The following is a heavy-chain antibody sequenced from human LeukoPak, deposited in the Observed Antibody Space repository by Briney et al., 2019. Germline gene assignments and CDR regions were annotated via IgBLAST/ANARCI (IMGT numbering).Heavy chain of an antibody. D-gene: IGHD2-2*02. CDR3: ARVGVGRIVVPAAISR. V-gene: IGHV4-34*01. Sequence: PSETPSLTCAVYGGSFSGYYWSWIRQPPGKGLEWIGEINHSGSTNYNPSLKSRVTISVDTSKNQFSLKLSSVTAADTAVYYCARVGVGRIVVPAAISRWGQGTLVTVSS. J-gene: IGHJ4*02. CDR2: INHSGST. CDR1: GGSFSGYY.